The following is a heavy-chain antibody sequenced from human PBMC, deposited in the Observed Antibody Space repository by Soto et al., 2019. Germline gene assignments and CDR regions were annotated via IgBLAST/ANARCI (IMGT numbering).Heavy chain of an antibody. CDR2: ISYDGGNK. Sequence: QVQLVESGGGVVQPGRSLRLSCAASGFTFSSYAMHWVRQAPGKGLEWVAVISYDGGNKYYADSVKGRFTISRDNSQNPLYLQMNSLRAEDTVVYYCARGEVGGSIWYRGYFDYWGQGTLVTVSS. CDR3: ARGEVGGSIWYRGYFDY. J-gene: IGHJ4*02. V-gene: IGHV3-30-3*01. D-gene: IGHD6-13*01. CDR1: GFTFSSYA.